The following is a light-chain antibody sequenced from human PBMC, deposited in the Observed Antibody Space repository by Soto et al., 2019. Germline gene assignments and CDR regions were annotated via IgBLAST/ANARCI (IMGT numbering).Light chain of an antibody. CDR2: DAS. Sequence: DIQMTQSPSSLSASVGDRVTITCQASQDISNYLNWYQQKPGKAPKLLIFDASNVETGVPSRFSGSGSGTHFTLTIHSLQAEDIATYYCLQHEDLPLTFGGGTKVEI. CDR3: LQHEDLPLT. V-gene: IGKV1-33*01. CDR1: QDISNY. J-gene: IGKJ4*01.